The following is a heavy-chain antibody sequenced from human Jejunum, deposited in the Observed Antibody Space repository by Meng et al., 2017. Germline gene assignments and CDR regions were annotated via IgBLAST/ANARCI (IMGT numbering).Heavy chain of an antibody. J-gene: IGHJ4*02. CDR3: LRGRDY. V-gene: IGHV3-33*01. CDR1: GFNFTNYG. D-gene: IGHD3-10*01. CDR2: IWHDGSKV. Sequence: QVELVASGGVLVQPGKSRRLSCAASGFNFTNYGMHWVRQAPGKGLEWVAVIWHDGSKVFYADSVRGRFTISRDNSHNTVDLQMNSVRVDDTAVYFCLRGRDYWGQGTLVTVSS.